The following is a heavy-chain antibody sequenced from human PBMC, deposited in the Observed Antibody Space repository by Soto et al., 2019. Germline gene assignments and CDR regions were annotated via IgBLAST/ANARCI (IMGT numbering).Heavy chain of an antibody. CDR1: GFTFGNFA. D-gene: IGHD2-2*01. J-gene: IGHJ6*03. CDR2: ISGSTGTT. CDR3: AKDTSSSPYYMDV. V-gene: IGHV3-23*01. Sequence: PGGSLRLSCAASGFTFGNFAMSWVRHAPGKGLEWVSEISGSTGTTYYADSVKGRFIISRDNSKNTLHLQMNSLRAEDTAVYYCAKDTSSSPYYMDVWGKGTTVTVSS.